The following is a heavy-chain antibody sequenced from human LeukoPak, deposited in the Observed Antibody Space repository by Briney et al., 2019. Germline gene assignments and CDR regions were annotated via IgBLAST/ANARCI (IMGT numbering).Heavy chain of an antibody. Sequence: SETLSLTCAVSGGSFSGYYWSWIRQPPGKGLEWIGEINHSGSTNYNPSLKSRVTISVDTSKNQFSLKLSSVTAADTAVYYCARAKAVAGHFDLWGRGTLVTVSS. D-gene: IGHD6-19*01. CDR3: ARAKAVAGHFDL. J-gene: IGHJ2*01. CDR2: INHSGST. CDR1: GGSFSGYY. V-gene: IGHV4-34*01.